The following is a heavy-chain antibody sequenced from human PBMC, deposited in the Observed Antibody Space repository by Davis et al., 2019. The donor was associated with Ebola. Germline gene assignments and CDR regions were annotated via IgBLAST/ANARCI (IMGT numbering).Heavy chain of an antibody. Sequence: SVKVSCKASGGTFSSYAISWVRQAPGQGLEWMGGIIPIFGTANYAQKFQGRVTITADESTSTAYMELSSLRSEDTAVYYCATRGYDYYYYYYMDVWGKGTTVTVSS. CDR1: GGTFSSYA. CDR3: ATRGYDYYYYYYMDV. V-gene: IGHV1-69*13. J-gene: IGHJ6*03. CDR2: IIPIFGTA. D-gene: IGHD5-18*01.